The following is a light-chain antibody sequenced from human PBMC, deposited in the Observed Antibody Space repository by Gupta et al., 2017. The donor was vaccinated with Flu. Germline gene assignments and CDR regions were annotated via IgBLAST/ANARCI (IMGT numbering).Light chain of an antibody. J-gene: IGKJ2*03. CDR3: QQYYNWPPYS. V-gene: IGKV3-15*01. CDR1: ESVSSS. CDR2: GAS. Sequence: EIVMTQSPATLSVSPGERVTLSCRASESVSSSLAWYQQRLGQAPRLLIYGASSRATGIPVRFSGSGSGTEFTLTISSLQSEDFAFYYCQQYYNWPPYSFGQGTKVEF.